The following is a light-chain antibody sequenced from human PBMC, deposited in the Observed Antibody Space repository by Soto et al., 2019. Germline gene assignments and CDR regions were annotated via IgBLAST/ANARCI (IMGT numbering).Light chain of an antibody. J-gene: IGKJ4*01. CDR2: DAS. CDR3: QQRSEWPLT. V-gene: IGKV3-11*01. CDR1: QNIGGY. Sequence: EIVLTQSPATLSLSPGERATLSCRASQNIGGYLGWYQQKPGQAPRLLIYDASNRAAGIPARFSGSGSGTDFTLTISSLEPEAFAVYYCQQRSEWPLTFGGGTKVEI.